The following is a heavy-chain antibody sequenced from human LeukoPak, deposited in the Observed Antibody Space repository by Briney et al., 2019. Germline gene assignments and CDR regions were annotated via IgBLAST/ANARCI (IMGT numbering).Heavy chain of an antibody. CDR3: ASRGYGSGSTLGFDY. Sequence: SVKVSCKASGGTFSSYAISWVRQAPGQGLEWIGEIIPIFGTANYAQKFQGRVTITADESTSTAYMELSSLRSEDTAVYYCASRGYGSGSTLGFDYWGQGTLVTVSS. CDR1: GGTFSSYA. D-gene: IGHD3-10*01. V-gene: IGHV1-69*13. CDR2: IIPIFGTA. J-gene: IGHJ4*02.